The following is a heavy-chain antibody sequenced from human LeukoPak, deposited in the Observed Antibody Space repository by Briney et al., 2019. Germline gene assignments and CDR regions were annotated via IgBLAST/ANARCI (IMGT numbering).Heavy chain of an antibody. V-gene: IGHV3-33*01. CDR2: ICYDGSNK. Sequence: PGRSLKLSCAASGFTFSSYGMHWVRQAPGKGLEWVAVICYDGSNKYYADSVKGRFTISRDNSKNTLYLQMNSLRVEDTAVYYCARAGYCSSTACLDYWGQGTLVTVSS. CDR3: ARAGYCSSTACLDY. D-gene: IGHD2-2*01. J-gene: IGHJ4*02. CDR1: GFTFSSYG.